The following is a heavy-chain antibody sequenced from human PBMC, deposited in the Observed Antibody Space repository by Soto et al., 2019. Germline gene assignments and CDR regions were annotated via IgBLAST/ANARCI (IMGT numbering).Heavy chain of an antibody. D-gene: IGHD2-15*01. CDR3: EIRPGYSTGGDY. V-gene: IGHV3-74*03. CDR1: GLTFRTYW. J-gene: IGHJ4*02. CDR2: VYNDGDTT. Sequence: EVQLVESGGGLVRPGGSLRLSCAASGLTFRTYWVIWVRQAPGKGLVWVSRVYNDGDTTTYAASVTGRFTISRDNAKNTVYLQMSGLRVEDTAMYYCEIRPGYSTGGDYWGQGTLVTVSS.